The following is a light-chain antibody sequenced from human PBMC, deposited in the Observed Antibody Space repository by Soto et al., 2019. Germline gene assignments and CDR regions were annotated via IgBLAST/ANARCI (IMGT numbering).Light chain of an antibody. CDR3: QLYGDSPPYT. Sequence: EVEWTQSPASLSLSPGESVTLSCGAGQSVASTSIAWYQHRPGLPPRLLVDGASRRATGIPYRFSGGGSHLIISRLEPEDFAVYYCQLYGDSPPYTFGQGTKVEIK. V-gene: IGKV3D-20*01. CDR2: GAS. CDR1: QSVASTS. J-gene: IGKJ2*01.